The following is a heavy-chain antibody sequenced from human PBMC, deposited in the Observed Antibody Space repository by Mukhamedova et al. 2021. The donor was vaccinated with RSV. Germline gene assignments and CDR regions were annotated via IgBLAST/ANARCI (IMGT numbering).Heavy chain of an antibody. D-gene: IGHD6-13*01. CDR2: ISSSSSYI. J-gene: IGHJ4*02. Sequence: MNWVRQAPGKGLEWVSSISSSSSYIYYADSVKGRFTISRDNAKNSLYLQMNSLRAEDTAVYYCAREGQQPNDDFDYWGQGTLVTV. V-gene: IGHV3-21*01. CDR3: AREGQQPNDDFDY.